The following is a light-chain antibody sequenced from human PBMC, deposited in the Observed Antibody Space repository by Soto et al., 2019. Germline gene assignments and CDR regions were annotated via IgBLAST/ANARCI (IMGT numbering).Light chain of an antibody. J-gene: IGKJ5*01. Sequence: EIVVTQSPGTLSLSPGERATLSCRASQSVSSTYLAWYQQKPGQAPRLLIYGASSRATGTPDRFSGSGSGTDFTLTISRLEPEDFAVYYCQQYGASPIYTFGQGTRLEIK. CDR1: QSVSSTY. CDR2: GAS. CDR3: QQYGASPIYT. V-gene: IGKV3-20*01.